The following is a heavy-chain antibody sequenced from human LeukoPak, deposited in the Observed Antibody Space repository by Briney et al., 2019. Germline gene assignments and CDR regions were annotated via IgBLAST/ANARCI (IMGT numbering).Heavy chain of an antibody. J-gene: IGHJ3*02. D-gene: IGHD6-13*01. CDR1: GGSFSGYY. Sequence: SETLCLTCAVYGGSFSGYYWSWIRQPPGKGLEWIGEINHSGSTNYNPSLKSRVTISADTSKNKFSLMLSSMIAADTPVYYCARGPLIAAASYGAIDIWGQGTMVTVSS. CDR2: INHSGST. CDR3: ARGPLIAAASYGAIDI. V-gene: IGHV4-34*01.